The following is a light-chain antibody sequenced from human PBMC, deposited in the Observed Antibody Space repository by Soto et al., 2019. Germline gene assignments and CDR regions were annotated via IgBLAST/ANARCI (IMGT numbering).Light chain of an antibody. CDR3: SSYTSSSTPVV. V-gene: IGLV2-14*01. CDR1: SSDVGGYNY. J-gene: IGLJ2*01. CDR2: EVS. Sequence: QSVLTQPASVSGSPGQSITISCTGTSSDVGGYNYVSWYQQHPGKAPKLMIYEVSNRPSGVSNRFSGSKSGNTASLTISGLQAEDEAEYYCSSYTSSSTPVVFGGGT.